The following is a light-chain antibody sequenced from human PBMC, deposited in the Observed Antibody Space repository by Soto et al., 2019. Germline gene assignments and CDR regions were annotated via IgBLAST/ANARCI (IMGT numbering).Light chain of an antibody. CDR1: QSVGSN. V-gene: IGKV3D-15*01. CDR2: GAS. Sequence: EIVMTQSPATLSVSPGERATLSCRASQSVGSNLAGYQQKPGQAPSLLISGASTRATGIPARFSGSGSGTEFTLTISSLQSEDFAVYYCQQYSDWPETFGQGTKVEIK. J-gene: IGKJ2*01. CDR3: QQYSDWPET.